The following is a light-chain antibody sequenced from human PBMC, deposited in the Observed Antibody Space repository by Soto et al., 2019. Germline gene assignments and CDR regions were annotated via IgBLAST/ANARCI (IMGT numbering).Light chain of an antibody. CDR2: DDS. V-gene: IGLV3-21*02. Sequence: SYELTQPPSVSVAPGQTARITCGGNNIGGKSVHWYQQKPGQAPALVVYDDSDRPSGIPGRISGSNSGNTATLTISRVEVGDEADYYCQVWDSSREHVVFGGGTKLTVL. CDR3: QVWDSSREHVV. J-gene: IGLJ2*01. CDR1: NIGGKS.